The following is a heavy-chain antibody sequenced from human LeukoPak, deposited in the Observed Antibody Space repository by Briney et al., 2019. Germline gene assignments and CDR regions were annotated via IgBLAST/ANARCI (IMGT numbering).Heavy chain of an antibody. CDR3: AKGYCAMFTCYCRFDP. Sequence: PGGSLRLSCAASGFAFSSYAMSWVRQAPGKGLEWVSAISGSGGTTYYADSVKGRFTISRDNYKNKLFLQMNSLRAEDTALYYCAKGYCAMFTCYCRFDPWGQGTLDSVSS. CDR1: GFAFSSYA. D-gene: IGHD2-8*01. J-gene: IGHJ5*02. V-gene: IGHV3-23*01. CDR2: ISGSGGTT.